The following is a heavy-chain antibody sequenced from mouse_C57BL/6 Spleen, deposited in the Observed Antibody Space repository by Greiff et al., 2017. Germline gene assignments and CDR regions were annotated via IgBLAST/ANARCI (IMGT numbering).Heavy chain of an antibody. J-gene: IGHJ2*01. D-gene: IGHD4-1*01. CDR2: INPSTGGT. V-gene: IGHV1-42*01. CDR3: ARSKLGPYYFDY. CDR1: GYSFTGYY. Sequence: VQLKESGPELVKPGASVKISCKASGYSFTGYYMNWVKQSPEKSLEWIGEINPSTGGTTYNQKFKAKATLTVDKSSSTAYMQLKSLTSEDSAVYYCARSKLGPYYFDYWGQGTTLTVSS.